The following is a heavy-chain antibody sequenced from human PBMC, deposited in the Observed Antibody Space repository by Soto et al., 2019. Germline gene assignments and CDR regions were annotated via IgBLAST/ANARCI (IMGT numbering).Heavy chain of an antibody. CDR3: ARDQGSHPGD. CDR2: IYHSGST. CDR1: GGAISSDKK. J-gene: IGHJ4*02. V-gene: IGHV4-4*02. Sequence: SVTLSLTCAVSGGAISSDKKWSWVRQPPGKGLEWIGEIYHSGSTNYNPSLKSRVTMSVVPSKNLFSLTLNSVTAADTAFYYCARDQGSHPGDWGQGTLVTVSS. D-gene: IGHD6-13*01.